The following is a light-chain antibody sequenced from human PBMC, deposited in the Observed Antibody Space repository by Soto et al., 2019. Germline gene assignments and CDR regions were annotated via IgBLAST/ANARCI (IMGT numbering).Light chain of an antibody. CDR3: QQYYSTPWT. Sequence: DIVMTQSPDSLAVSRGERATINGKSSQRVLYSSNNKNYLAWYQQKPGHPPKLLIYWASTRESGVPDRFRGSGSGNDFTLPISSLQAEDVAVYYCQQYYSTPWTFGQGTKVATK. CDR1: QRVLYSSNNKNY. V-gene: IGKV4-1*01. CDR2: WAS. J-gene: IGKJ1*01.